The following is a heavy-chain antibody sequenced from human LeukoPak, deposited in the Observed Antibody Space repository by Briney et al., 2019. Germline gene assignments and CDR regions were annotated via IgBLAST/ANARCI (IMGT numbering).Heavy chain of an antibody. CDR2: ISYDGSNK. J-gene: IGHJ4*02. CDR1: GFTFSSYG. CDR3: AKDGDGWDYYDSSGYHYPDY. Sequence: GGSLRLSCAASGFTFSSYGMHWVRQAPGKGLEWVAVISYDGSNKYYADSVKGRFTISRDNSKNTLYLQMNSLRAEDTAVYYCAKDGDGWDYYDSSGYHYPDYWGQGTLVTVSS. V-gene: IGHV3-30*18. D-gene: IGHD3-22*01.